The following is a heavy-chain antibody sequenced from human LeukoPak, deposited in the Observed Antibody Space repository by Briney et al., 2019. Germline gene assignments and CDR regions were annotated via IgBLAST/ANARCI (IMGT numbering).Heavy chain of an antibody. J-gene: IGHJ3*02. V-gene: IGHV3-21*04. D-gene: IGHD3-10*01. CDR3: AKDGGLCERWGMVRAVMCDAFDI. CDR1: GFTFSSYS. Sequence: SGGSLRLSCAASGFTFSSYSMNWVRQAPGKGLEWVSSISSSSSYIYYADSVKGRFTISRDNAKNSLYLQMNSLRAEDTAVYYCAKDGGLCERWGMVRAVMCDAFDIWGQGTMVTVSS. CDR2: ISSSSSYI.